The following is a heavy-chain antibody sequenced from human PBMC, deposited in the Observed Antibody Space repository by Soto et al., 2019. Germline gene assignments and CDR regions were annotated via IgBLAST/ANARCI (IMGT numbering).Heavy chain of an antibody. D-gene: IGHD3-10*01. V-gene: IGHV4-39*01. J-gene: IGHJ4*02. CDR1: GGSISSSSYY. CDR3: ARGSITMVRGGFDY. CDR2: IYYSGST. Sequence: QLQLQESGPGLVKPSETLSLTCTVSGGSISSSSYYWGWIRQPPGKGLEWIGSIYYSGSTYYNPSIKSRVTISVDPSKNQFSLKLSSVTAADTAVYYCARGSITMVRGGFDYWGQGTLVTVSS.